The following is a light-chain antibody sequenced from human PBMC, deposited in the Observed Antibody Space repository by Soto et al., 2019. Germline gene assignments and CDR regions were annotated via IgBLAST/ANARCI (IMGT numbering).Light chain of an antibody. J-gene: IGLJ1*01. CDR3: SSYTSATTYV. CDR1: SNEVGAYNY. Sequence: SVLTQPASVSGFHGQSITISCTGNSNEVGAYNYDSWYQQYPGEAHKVIIYDVSHRPAGVSNRFSGSKSGNTASLTISGLQTQDEADYYCSSYTSATTYVFGTGTKVTVL. CDR2: DVS. V-gene: IGLV2-14*01.